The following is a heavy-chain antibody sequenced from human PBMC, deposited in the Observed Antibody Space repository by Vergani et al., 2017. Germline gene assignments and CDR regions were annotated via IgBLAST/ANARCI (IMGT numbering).Heavy chain of an antibody. CDR1: GYTFTSYD. D-gene: IGHD5-24*01. CDR3: ARGNVEMATGRRYYYYYGMDV. J-gene: IGHJ6*02. CDR2: MNPNSGNT. V-gene: IGHV1-8*01. Sequence: QVQLVQSGAEVKKPGASVKVSCKASGYTFTSYDINWVRQATGQGLEWMGWMNPNSGNTGYAQKFQGRVTMTRNTSISTAYMELSSLRSEDTAVYYCARGNVEMATGRRYYYYYGMDVWGQGTTVTVSS.